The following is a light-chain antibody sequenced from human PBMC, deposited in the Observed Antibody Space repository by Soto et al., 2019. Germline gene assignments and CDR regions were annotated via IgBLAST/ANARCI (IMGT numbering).Light chain of an antibody. CDR1: SSNIGSEY. J-gene: IGLJ2*01. V-gene: IGLV1-47*01. CDR3: ATWDNSLSGPV. Sequence: QSVLTQPPSASGTPGQKVTISCSGSSSNIGSEYVYWYQRLPGTAPRLLIYRNIQRPSGVPDRFSGSKSGTSASLAISGLRSEDEADYYCATWDNSLSGPVFGGGTKLTVL. CDR2: RNI.